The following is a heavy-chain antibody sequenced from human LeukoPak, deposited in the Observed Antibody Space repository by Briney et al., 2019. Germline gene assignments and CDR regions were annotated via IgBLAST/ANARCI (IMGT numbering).Heavy chain of an antibody. D-gene: IGHD6-19*01. Sequence: GGSLRLSCAASGFTFSSYAMHWVRQAPGKGLEWVAVISYDGSNKYYADSVKGRFTISRDNSKNTLYLQMNSLRAEDTAVYYCAKGTRAVAGFDHFDYWGQGTLVTVSS. V-gene: IGHV3-30-3*01. CDR1: GFTFSSYA. J-gene: IGHJ4*02. CDR3: AKGTRAVAGFDHFDY. CDR2: ISYDGSNK.